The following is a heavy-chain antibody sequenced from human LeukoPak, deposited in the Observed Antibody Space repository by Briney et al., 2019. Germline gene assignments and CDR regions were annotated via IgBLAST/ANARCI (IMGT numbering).Heavy chain of an antibody. CDR1: GGSISSYF. J-gene: IGHJ3*02. Sequence: KPTETLSLTCTVSGGSISSYFWTWIRQPAGRGLEWIGHIYSSGSFKYNPSLKSQVTMSIDTSKNQLSLKLNSVTAADTAVYYCARSGGSSSGSLGLWYSDIWGQGTMVTVSS. D-gene: IGHD6-19*01. V-gene: IGHV4-4*07. CDR2: IYSSGSF. CDR3: ARSGGSSSGSLGLWYSDI.